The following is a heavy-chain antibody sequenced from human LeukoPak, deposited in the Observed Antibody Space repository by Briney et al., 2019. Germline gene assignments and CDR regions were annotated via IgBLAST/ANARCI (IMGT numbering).Heavy chain of an antibody. CDR3: AREGPLLYYFDY. D-gene: IGHD2-15*01. Sequence: GGSLRLSCAASGFTFSSYGMHWVRQAPGKGLEWVAFIRYDGSNKYYADSVKGRFTISRDNSKNTLYLQMNSLRAEDTAVYYCAREGPLLYYFDYWGQGTLVTVSS. V-gene: IGHV3-30*02. J-gene: IGHJ4*02. CDR1: GFTFSSYG. CDR2: IRYDGSNK.